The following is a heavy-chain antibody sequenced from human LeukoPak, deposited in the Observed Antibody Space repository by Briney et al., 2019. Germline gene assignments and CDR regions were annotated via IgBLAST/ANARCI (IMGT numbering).Heavy chain of an antibody. J-gene: IGHJ4*02. V-gene: IGHV4-4*07. CDR1: AGSISSYY. D-gene: IGHD3-22*01. CDR3: ARVAGADYDSSGHFDY. Sequence: PSETLSLTCTVSAGSISSYYWSWIRQPAGEGLEWIGRIYISGSTNYNPSLKSRVTMSVDTSKTQFSLKLSSVAAADTAVYYCARVAGADYDSSGHFDYWGQGTLVTVSS. CDR2: IYISGST.